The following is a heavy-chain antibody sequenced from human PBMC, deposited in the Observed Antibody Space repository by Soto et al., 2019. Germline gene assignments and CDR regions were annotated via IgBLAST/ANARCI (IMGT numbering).Heavy chain of an antibody. J-gene: IGHJ6*02. CDR3: AKAFFGVVIIREAYYYGMDV. V-gene: IGHV3-23*01. CDR1: GFTFSSYA. Sequence: GESLKISCAASGFTFSSYAMSWVRQAPGKGLEWVSAISGSGGSTYYADSVKGRFTISRDNSKNTLYLQMNSLRAEDTAVYYCAKAFFGVVIIREAYYYGMDVWGQGTTVTVSS. CDR2: ISGSGGST. D-gene: IGHD3-3*01.